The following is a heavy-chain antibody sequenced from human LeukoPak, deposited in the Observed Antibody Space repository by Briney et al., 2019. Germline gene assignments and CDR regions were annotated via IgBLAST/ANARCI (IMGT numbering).Heavy chain of an antibody. D-gene: IGHD3-16*01. V-gene: IGHV1-69*04. CDR2: IIPILGIT. CDR3: ARDGTPYDYVWGSYPLS. CDR1: GGTFSSYA. J-gene: IGHJ5*02. Sequence: ASVKVSCKASGGTFSSYAISWVRQAPGQGLEWMGRIIPILGITNYAQKFQGRATITADKSTSTAYMELNSLRSEDTAVYYCARDGTPYDYVWGSYPLSWGQGTLVTVSS.